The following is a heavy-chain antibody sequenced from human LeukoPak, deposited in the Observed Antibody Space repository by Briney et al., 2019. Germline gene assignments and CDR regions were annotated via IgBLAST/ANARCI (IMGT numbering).Heavy chain of an antibody. CDR1: GGTFSSSA. CDR3: ARDQGLTAPPPYGLDV. V-gene: IGHV1-69*04. CDR2: IIPVLNIT. D-gene: IGHD5-18*01. J-gene: IGHJ6*02. Sequence: SVKVSCKTSGGTFSSSAITWVRQAPGQGLEWMGRIIPVLNITTYAQNFQGSVTITADTSTSTVYMELSSLRSEETAVYYCARDQGLTAPPPYGLDVWGQGTTVIVSS.